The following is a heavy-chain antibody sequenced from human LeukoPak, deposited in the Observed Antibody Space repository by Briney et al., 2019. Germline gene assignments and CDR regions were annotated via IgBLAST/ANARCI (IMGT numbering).Heavy chain of an antibody. CDR3: AKDSYYDYVWGSYRYTNQFDY. V-gene: IGHV3-23*01. D-gene: IGHD3-16*02. CDR1: GFTFSNYG. Sequence: PGGTLRLSCAASGFTFSNYGMSWVRQAPGKGLEWVSGMSGSGGSTYYADSVKGRFTISRDNSNNTLYLQMNSLRAEDTAVYYCAKDSYYDYVWGSYRYTNQFDYWGQGTLVTVSS. CDR2: MSGSGGST. J-gene: IGHJ4*02.